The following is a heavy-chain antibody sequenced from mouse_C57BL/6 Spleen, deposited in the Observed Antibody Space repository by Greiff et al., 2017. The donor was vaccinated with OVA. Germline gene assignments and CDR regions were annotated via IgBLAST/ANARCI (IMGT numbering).Heavy chain of an antibody. J-gene: IGHJ4*01. CDR2: ISNGGGST. CDR3: ARFPQRGGYHESGYYAMDY. CDR1: GFTFSDYY. D-gene: IGHD2-2*01. Sequence: EVQVVESGGGLVQPGGSLKLSCAASGFTFSDYYMYWVRQTPEKRLEWVAYISNGGGSTYYPDTVKGRFTISRDNAKNTLYLQMSRLKSEDTAMYYCARFPQRGGYHESGYYAMDYWGQGTSVTVSS. V-gene: IGHV5-12*01.